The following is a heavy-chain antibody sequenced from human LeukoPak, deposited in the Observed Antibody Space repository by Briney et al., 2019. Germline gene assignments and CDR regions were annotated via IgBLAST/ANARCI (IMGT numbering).Heavy chain of an antibody. D-gene: IGHD3-22*01. CDR2: INHSGST. Sequence: SETLSLTCAVYGGSFSGYYWSWIRQPPGKGLEWIGEINHSGSTNYNPSLKSRVTISVDTSKNQFSLKLSSVTAADTAVYYCARGRYYYGSSGYRPWGQGTLVTVSS. V-gene: IGHV4-34*01. CDR1: GGSFSGYY. CDR3: ARGRYYYGSSGYRP. J-gene: IGHJ5*02.